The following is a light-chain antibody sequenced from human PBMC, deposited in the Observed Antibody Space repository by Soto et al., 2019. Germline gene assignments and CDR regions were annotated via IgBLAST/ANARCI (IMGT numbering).Light chain of an antibody. CDR1: QSVSSNY. CDR3: QQYGSSPYT. V-gene: IGKV3-20*01. Sequence: EIVLTQSPGTLSLSPGERATLSCRASQSVSSNYLAWYQQKPGQAPRLLIYGASSRATGIPDGFSGSGSGTDFTLTISRLEPEDFAVYYCQQYGSSPYTFGQGTRVEIK. CDR2: GAS. J-gene: IGKJ2*01.